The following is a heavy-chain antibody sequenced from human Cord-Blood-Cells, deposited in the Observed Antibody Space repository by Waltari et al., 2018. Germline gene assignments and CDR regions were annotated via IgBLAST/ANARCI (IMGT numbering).Heavy chain of an antibody. J-gene: IGHJ6*02. CDR3: SLLSGSYYYYYGMDV. CDR1: GYTFTGYY. D-gene: IGHD1-26*01. CDR2: INPNSGGT. Sequence: QVQLVQSGAEGKKPGASVKVSCKASGYTFTGYYLHLVRQAPGQGLEWRGRINPNSGGTNDAQKFQGRVTMTRDTSISTAYMELSRLRSDDTAVYYCSLLSGSYYYYYGMDVWGQGTTVTVSS. V-gene: IGHV1-2*06.